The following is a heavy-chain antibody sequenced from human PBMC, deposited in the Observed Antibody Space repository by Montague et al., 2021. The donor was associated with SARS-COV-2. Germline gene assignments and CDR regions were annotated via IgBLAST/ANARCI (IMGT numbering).Heavy chain of an antibody. J-gene: IGHJ4*02. CDR1: GGSLSGFY. V-gene: IGHV4-34*01. D-gene: IGHD4-23*01. Sequence: SETLSLTCAVYGGSLSGFYWTWIRQAPGKGLEWVGEINHGGSTSYSPALKSRLTISLDTSKNQFSLKLDSVTAADTATYYCARSHDYRGNDYFDSWGQGALVIVSS. CDR2: INHGGST. CDR3: ARSHDYRGNDYFDS.